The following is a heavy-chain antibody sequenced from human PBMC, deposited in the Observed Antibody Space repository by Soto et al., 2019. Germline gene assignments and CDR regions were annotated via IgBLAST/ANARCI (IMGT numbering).Heavy chain of an antibody. CDR1: GFTFGAYT. CDR3: ARDGYSGRSDGFDI. V-gene: IGHV3-30*14. Sequence: GGSLRLSCAASGFTFGAYTMHWVRQAPGKGLEWVAAISYGGNSERYTDPVKGRFTVSRDNPSDTLYLQMNSLRVEDTAVYYCARDGYSGRSDGFDIWGQGTMVTVS. D-gene: IGHD5-12*01. J-gene: IGHJ3*02. CDR2: ISYGGNSE.